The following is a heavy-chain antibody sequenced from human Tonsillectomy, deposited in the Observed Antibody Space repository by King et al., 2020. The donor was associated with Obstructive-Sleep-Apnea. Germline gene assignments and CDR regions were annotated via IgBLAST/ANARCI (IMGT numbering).Heavy chain of an antibody. CDR2: ISFHGSNV. CDR3: ARGREGMGYFGMDV. CDR1: GFIFSNYA. Sequence: VQLVESGGGVVQPGRSLRLSCAASGFIFSNYAMHWVRQAPGKGLEWVAVISFHGSNVHYPDSVKGRFTISRDTSKNTLYLQMNNVRPEDTAVYYCARGREGMGYFGMDVWGQGTTVTVS. V-gene: IGHV3-30-3*01. D-gene: IGHD1-26*01. J-gene: IGHJ6*02.